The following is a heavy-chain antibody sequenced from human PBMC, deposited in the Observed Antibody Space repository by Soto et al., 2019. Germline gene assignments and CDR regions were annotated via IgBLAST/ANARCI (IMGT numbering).Heavy chain of an antibody. CDR2: ISYDGTNK. CDR3: ARRAITMILEEYYFDY. D-gene: IGHD3-22*01. J-gene: IGHJ4*02. CDR1: GFTFSNYA. Sequence: QVQLVESGGGVVQPGRSLRLSCAASGFTFSNYAMHWVRQAPGKGLEWVAVISYDGTNKYYADSVKGRFTISRDSSKSTLCLQMTSLRADDTAVYYCARRAITMILEEYYFDYWGQGTLVTVSS. V-gene: IGHV3-30*03.